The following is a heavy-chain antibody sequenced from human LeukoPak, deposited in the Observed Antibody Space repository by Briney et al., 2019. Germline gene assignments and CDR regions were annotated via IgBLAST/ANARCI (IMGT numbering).Heavy chain of an antibody. V-gene: IGHV3-23*01. D-gene: IGHD1-1*01. CDR2: ISGSGGST. Sequence: GGSLRLSCAASGFTFSSYAMSWVRQAPGKGLEWVSAISGSGGSTYYADSVKGRFTISRDNSKNTLYLQMNGLQTDDTAVYYCATDPERWQLALGFWGQGTLVTVSS. J-gene: IGHJ4*02. CDR1: GFTFSSYA. CDR3: ATDPERWQLALGF.